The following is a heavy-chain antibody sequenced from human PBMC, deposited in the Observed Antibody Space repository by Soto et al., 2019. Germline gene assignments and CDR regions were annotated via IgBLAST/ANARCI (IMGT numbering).Heavy chain of an antibody. V-gene: IGHV3-49*04. CDR1: GFTFGHYA. Sequence: GGSLRLSCRASGFTFGHYAMSWVRQAPGKGLEWVSFVRSYAYGETTEYAASVKGRFTISRDDSKSIAYLQMNSLKTEDTAVYYCARGTNYDTNGYSYYFDYWGLGTLVTVSS. J-gene: IGHJ4*02. D-gene: IGHD3-22*01. CDR3: ARGTNYDTNGYSYYFDY. CDR2: VRSYAYGETT.